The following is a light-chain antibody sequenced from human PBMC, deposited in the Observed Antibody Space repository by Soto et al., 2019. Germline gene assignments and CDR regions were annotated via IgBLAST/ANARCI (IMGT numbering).Light chain of an antibody. J-gene: IGKJ5*01. CDR2: DAS. Sequence: EIILTQSPVTLSVSPGERATLSCRASQSIRNNLAWYQQKPGQPPRLLIYDASYRATDIPARFSGSGSGTDFTLTINSLESEDFAIYQCQQRSNWPSFGQGTRLEIK. CDR3: QQRSNWPS. CDR1: QSIRNN. V-gene: IGKV3-11*01.